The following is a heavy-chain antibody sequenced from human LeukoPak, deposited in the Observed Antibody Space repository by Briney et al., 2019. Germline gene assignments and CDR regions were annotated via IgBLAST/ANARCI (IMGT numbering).Heavy chain of an antibody. D-gene: IGHD5-12*01. CDR1: GFTFSRYS. J-gene: IGHJ4*02. V-gene: IGHV3-21*01. CDR3: ARDATSGYLNFDY. Sequence: GVSLRLSCAASGFTFSRYSMNWVRQAPGKGLEWVSFITISSSHRYYADSVKGRFTISRDNAKNSLYLQMNSLRAEDTAVYYCARDATSGYLNFDYWGQGTLVTVSS. CDR2: ITISSSHR.